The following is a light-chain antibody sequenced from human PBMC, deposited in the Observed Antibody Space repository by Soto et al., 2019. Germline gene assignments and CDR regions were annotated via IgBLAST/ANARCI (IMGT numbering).Light chain of an antibody. J-gene: IGKJ1*01. CDR2: GAS. CDR3: QQYVSTPRT. V-gene: IGKV3-20*01. CDR1: QSISNSY. Sequence: EIVLTQSPGTLSLSPGERATLSCRASQSISNSYLAWYQQKPGQAPRLLISGASSRATGIPDRFSGSGSGTDFTLTISRLEPEDCEVYYCQQYVSTPRTFGQGTTVESK.